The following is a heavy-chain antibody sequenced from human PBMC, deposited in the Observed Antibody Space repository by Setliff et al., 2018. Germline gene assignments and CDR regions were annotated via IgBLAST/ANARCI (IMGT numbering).Heavy chain of an antibody. V-gene: IGHV4-39*07. Sequence: PSETLSLTCTVSGASVSGNSYYWGWIRQPPGKGLEWIVSTYYSGNTYYNSSLKSRVTISVDTSKNQFSLKLTSVTAADTAVYYCARAPLYFDPTGSYFDFWGEVTLVTVSS. CDR2: TYYSGNT. CDR3: ARAPLYFDPTGSYFDF. CDR1: GASVSGNSYY. J-gene: IGHJ4*02. D-gene: IGHD3-22*01.